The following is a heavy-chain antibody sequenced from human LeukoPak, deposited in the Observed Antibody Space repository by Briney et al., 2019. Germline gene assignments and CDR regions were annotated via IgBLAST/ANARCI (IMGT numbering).Heavy chain of an antibody. D-gene: IGHD2-21*02. CDR2: TYYRSKWYN. CDR1: GDRISNSNDA. CDR3: AKTTVVETAVEKYDVFGT. V-gene: IGHV6-1*01. Sequence: SQTLSLTCVISGDRISNSNDAWNWIRQSPSRGLEWLGRTYYRSKWYNDYAVSVKSRITINPDTSKNQFSLQLNSVTPEDTAVDYCAKTTVVETAVEKYDVFGTWGQGTMVTVSS. J-gene: IGHJ3*02.